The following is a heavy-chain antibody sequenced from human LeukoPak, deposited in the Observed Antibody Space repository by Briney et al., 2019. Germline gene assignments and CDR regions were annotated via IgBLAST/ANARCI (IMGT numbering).Heavy chain of an antibody. CDR2: ISAYNGNT. CDR1: GYTFTSYG. Sequence: ASVKFSCKTSGYTFTSYGISWVRQAPGQGLEWMGWISAYNGNTNYAQKLQGRVTMTTDTSTSTAYMELRSLRSDDTAVYYCARGGITGTTAGYYGMDVWGKGTTVTVSS. D-gene: IGHD1-20*01. J-gene: IGHJ6*04. V-gene: IGHV1-18*04. CDR3: ARGGITGTTAGYYGMDV.